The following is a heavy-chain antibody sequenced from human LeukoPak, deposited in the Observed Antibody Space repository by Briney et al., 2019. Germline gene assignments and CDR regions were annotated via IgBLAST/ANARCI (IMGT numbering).Heavy chain of an antibody. CDR1: GFTFSGSA. V-gene: IGHV3-73*01. CDR3: SAYCSSTSCYTARDFDY. CDR2: IGSKANSYAT. Sequence: PGGSLKLSCAASGFTFSGSAMHWVRQASGKGLEWVGRIGSKANSYATAYAASVKGRFTISRDDSKNTAYLQMNSLKTEDTAVYYCSAYCSSTSCYTARDFDYWGQGTLVTVSS. D-gene: IGHD2-2*02. J-gene: IGHJ4*02.